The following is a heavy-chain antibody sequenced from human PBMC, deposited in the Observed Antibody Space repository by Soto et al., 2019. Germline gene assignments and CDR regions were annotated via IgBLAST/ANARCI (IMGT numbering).Heavy chain of an antibody. CDR2: IYYSGST. CDR1: GGSISSYY. J-gene: IGHJ4*02. Sequence: PSETLSLTCTVSGGSISSYYWSWIRQPPGKGLEWIGYIYYSGSTNYNPSLKSRVTISVDTSKNQFSLKLSSVTAADTAVYYCARQDSAAGPDYWGQGTLVTVS. D-gene: IGHD6-13*01. V-gene: IGHV4-59*01. CDR3: ARQDSAAGPDY.